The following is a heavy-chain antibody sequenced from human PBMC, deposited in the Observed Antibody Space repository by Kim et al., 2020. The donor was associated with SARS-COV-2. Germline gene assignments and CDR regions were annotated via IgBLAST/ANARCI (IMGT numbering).Heavy chain of an antibody. D-gene: IGHD1-26*01. CDR1: GGSISSNTFY. V-gene: IGHV4-39*01. Sequence: SETLSLTCTASGGSISSNTFYWGWIRQPPGKGLEWIGSVYYSGSTYYNPSLKSRVTISADTSKNQFFLKVNFVNDTDTADYYCARRWGARLDHWGQGA. CDR2: VYYSGST. CDR3: ARRWGARLDH. J-gene: IGHJ4*02.